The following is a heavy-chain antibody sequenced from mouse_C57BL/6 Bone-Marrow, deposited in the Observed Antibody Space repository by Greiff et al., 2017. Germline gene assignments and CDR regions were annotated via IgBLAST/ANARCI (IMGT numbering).Heavy chain of an antibody. CDR3: ARGNSKGGYAMDY. D-gene: IGHD2-5*01. V-gene: IGHV1-69*01. J-gene: IGHJ4*01. CDR1: GYTFTSYW. CDR2: IDPSDSYT. Sequence: QVQLQQPGAELVMPGASVKLSCKASGYTFTSYWMHWVKQRPGQGLEWIGEIDPSDSYTNYNQKFKGKSTLTVDKSSSTAYMQLSSLTSEDSAVXYCARGNSKGGYAMDYWGQGTSVTVSS.